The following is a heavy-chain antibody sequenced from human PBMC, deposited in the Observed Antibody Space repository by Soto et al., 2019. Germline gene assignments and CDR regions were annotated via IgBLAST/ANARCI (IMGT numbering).Heavy chain of an antibody. CDR3: ARAPRGPYDSSGYWLNWFDP. Sequence: SETLSLTCTVSGGSISSYYWSWIRQPPGKGLEWIGYIYYSGSTNYNPSLKSRVTISVDTSKNQFSLKLSSVTAADTAVYYCARAPRGPYDSSGYWLNWFDPWGQGTLVTVSS. D-gene: IGHD3-22*01. V-gene: IGHV4-59*01. CDR1: GGSISSYY. CDR2: IYYSGST. J-gene: IGHJ5*02.